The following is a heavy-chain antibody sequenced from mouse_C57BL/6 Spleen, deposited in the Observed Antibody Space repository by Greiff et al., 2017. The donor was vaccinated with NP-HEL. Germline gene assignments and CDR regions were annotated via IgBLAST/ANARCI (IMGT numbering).Heavy chain of an antibody. CDR1: GYTFTSYW. Sequence: VQLQQPGAELVRPGSSVKLSCKASGYTFTSYWMHWVKQRPIQGLEWIGNIDPSDSDTHYNQKFKDKATLTVDKSSSTAYMQLSSLTSEDSAVYDCAREGDYDGDFDGWGQGTTGTVSS. CDR3: AREGDYDGDFDG. V-gene: IGHV1-52*01. D-gene: IGHD2-4*01. J-gene: IGHJ2*01. CDR2: IDPSDSDT.